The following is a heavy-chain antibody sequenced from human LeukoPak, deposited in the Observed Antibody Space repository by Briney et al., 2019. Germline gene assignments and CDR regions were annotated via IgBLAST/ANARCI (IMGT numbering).Heavy chain of an antibody. D-gene: IGHD2-15*01. J-gene: IGHJ5*02. Sequence: GASVKVSCKAAGYTFTGYYMFWVRQAPGQGLEWMGRINPNSGGTNYAQKFQGRVTMNRDTSISTAYMELSRLRYDDTAVYYCARGYCSGGSCYSVENWFDPWGQGTLVTVSS. CDR1: GYTFTGYY. CDR3: ARGYCSGGSCYSVENWFDP. V-gene: IGHV1-2*06. CDR2: INPNSGGT.